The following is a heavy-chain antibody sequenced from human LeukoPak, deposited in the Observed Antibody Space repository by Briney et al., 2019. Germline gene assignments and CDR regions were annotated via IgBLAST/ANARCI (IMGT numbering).Heavy chain of an antibody. Sequence: RPGRSLRLSCAASGFTFSSYVMHWVRQAPGKGLEWVATIWYDSTNKYYGDSVKGRFTISRDNSKNTLYLQMSSLRAEDTAVYYCARDLRTGRYFDYWGQGTLVTVSS. J-gene: IGHJ4*02. CDR2: IWYDSTNK. CDR3: ARDLRTGRYFDY. D-gene: IGHD7-27*01. CDR1: GFTFSSYV. V-gene: IGHV3-33*01.